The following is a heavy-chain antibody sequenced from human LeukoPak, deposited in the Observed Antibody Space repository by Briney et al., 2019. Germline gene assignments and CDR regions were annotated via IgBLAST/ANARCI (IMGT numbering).Heavy chain of an antibody. CDR2: ISGSSTAT. D-gene: IGHD1-26*01. J-gene: IGHJ3*02. CDR3: ARGGGRSYSDAFDI. CDR1: GLTFSSSN. Sequence: GGSLRLSCAASGLTFSSSNMHWVRQAPGKGLEWVSFISGSSTATQYADSVKGRCTISRDIGRKALNLQMNSLRDEDTAVYYCARGGGRSYSDAFDIWGQGTVVTVSS. V-gene: IGHV3-48*02.